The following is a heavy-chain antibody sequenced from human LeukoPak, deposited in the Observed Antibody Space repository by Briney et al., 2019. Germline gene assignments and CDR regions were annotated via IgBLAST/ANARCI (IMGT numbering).Heavy chain of an antibody. J-gene: IGHJ3*02. CDR1: GFTFSSYG. D-gene: IGHD6-19*01. Sequence: GGSLRLSCAASGFTFSSYGMSWVRQAPGKGLEWVSAISGSGGSTYYADSVKGRFTISRDNSKNSLYLQMNSLRAEDTALYYCAKDIAVAGNDAFDIWGQGTMVTVSS. CDR3: AKDIAVAGNDAFDI. V-gene: IGHV3-23*01. CDR2: ISGSGGST.